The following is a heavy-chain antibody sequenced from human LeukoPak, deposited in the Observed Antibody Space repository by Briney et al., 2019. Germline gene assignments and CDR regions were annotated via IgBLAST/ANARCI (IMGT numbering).Heavy chain of an antibody. D-gene: IGHD6-13*01. Sequence: GESLKISCKGPGYSFTSYWIGWVRQLPGKGLEWMRILYPCDSVTRYSTSFQGPVTISAGKSIRPAYLQCSSLKTSATAIDYFARYTDIAAAKTWFDPWGKGTLVTVSS. V-gene: IGHV5-51*01. CDR2: LYPCDSVT. CDR1: GYSFTSYW. CDR3: ARYTDIAAAKTWFDP. J-gene: IGHJ5*02.